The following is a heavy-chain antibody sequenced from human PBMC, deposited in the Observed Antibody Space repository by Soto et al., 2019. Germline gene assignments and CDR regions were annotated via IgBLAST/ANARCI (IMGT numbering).Heavy chain of an antibody. CDR3: ARDRYYGSVTYYNVYSGMDV. D-gene: IGHD3-10*01. CDR1: GGSINSGDYY. J-gene: IGHJ6*02. V-gene: IGHV4-30-4*01. Sequence: SETLSLTFTVSGGSINSGDYYWTCVRPPPGKGLEWIGNIFHSGSTYYTPSLQSRVTISLDTSKNHFSLKLSSVPPADTAVYYGARDRYYGSVTYYNVYSGMDVWGQGTTVTVSS. CDR2: IFHSGST.